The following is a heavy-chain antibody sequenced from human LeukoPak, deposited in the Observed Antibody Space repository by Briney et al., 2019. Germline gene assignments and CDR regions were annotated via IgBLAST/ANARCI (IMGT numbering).Heavy chain of an antibody. V-gene: IGHV4-39*01. CDR3: ARARNYDFWSGYPPFDY. J-gene: IGHJ4*02. Sequence: PSETLSLTCTVSGGSISSSSYYWGWIRQPPGKGLEWIGSIYYSGSTYYNPSLKSRVTISVDTSKNQLSLKLSSVTAADTAVYYCARARNYDFWSGYPPFDYWGQGTLVTVSS. D-gene: IGHD3-3*01. CDR1: GGSISSSSYY. CDR2: IYYSGST.